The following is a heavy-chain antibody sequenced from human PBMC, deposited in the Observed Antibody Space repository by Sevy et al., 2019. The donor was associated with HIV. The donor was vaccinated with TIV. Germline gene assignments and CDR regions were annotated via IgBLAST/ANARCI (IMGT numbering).Heavy chain of an antibody. J-gene: IGHJ4*02. CDR1: GYSFTSYW. D-gene: IGHD6-13*01. CDR2: IYPGDSDT. Sequence: GESLKISCKGSGYSFTSYWIGWVRQMPGKGLEWMGSIYPGDSDTRDSPSFEGQVTISADKSISTAYLQWSSLKASDTAMYYCARGPFSCNVWYPEFDYWGQGAKVTVSS. V-gene: IGHV5-51*01. CDR3: ARGPFSCNVWYPEFDY.